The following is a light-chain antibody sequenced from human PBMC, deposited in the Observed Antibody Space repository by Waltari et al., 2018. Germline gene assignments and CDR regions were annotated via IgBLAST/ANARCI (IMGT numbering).Light chain of an antibody. J-gene: IGKJ1*01. CDR3: QQYYDYPRT. Sequence: AIRMTQSPSSFSASTGDRVTITCRASQAIGSYLAWYRQKPGRVPKLLISAASTLQSVVPSRFTGSGSGTDFTLTINCLQSEDFATYYCQQYYDYPRTFGQGTKVEVK. CDR1: QAIGSY. V-gene: IGKV1-8*01. CDR2: AAS.